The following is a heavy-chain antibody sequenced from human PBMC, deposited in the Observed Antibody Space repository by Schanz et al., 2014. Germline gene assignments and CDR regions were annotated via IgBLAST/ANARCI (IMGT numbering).Heavy chain of an antibody. CDR2: IWFDGTNK. Sequence: VHLEESGGGVVQPGGSLRLSCAVSGFALSDYYMNWVRQAPGKGLEWLAVIWFDGTNKYNADSVKGRFTISRDNSNNTVFLQMNSLRAGDTAVYYCAKDGRLPYYGTGSDFDYWGQGTLITVSS. CDR1: GFALSDYY. D-gene: IGHD3-22*01. V-gene: IGHV3-33*06. CDR3: AKDGRLPYYGTGSDFDY. J-gene: IGHJ4*02.